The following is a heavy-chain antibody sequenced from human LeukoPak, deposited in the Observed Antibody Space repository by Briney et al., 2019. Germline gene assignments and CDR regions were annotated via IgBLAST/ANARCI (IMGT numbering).Heavy chain of an antibody. Sequence: GESLKISCKGSGYLFTSYCIAWVRQMPGKGLEWMGIIYPADSDTRYSPSFQGQVTTSADKSISTAFLRWTSLKASDTAIYYCARGRGTGSPIGPRYFDLWGRGTLVTVSS. D-gene: IGHD3-10*01. CDR2: IYPADSDT. V-gene: IGHV5-51*01. J-gene: IGHJ2*01. CDR3: ARGRGTGSPIGPRYFDL. CDR1: GYLFTSYC.